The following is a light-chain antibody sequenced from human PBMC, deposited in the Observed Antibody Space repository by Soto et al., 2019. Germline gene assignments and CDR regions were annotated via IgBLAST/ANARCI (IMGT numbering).Light chain of an antibody. V-gene: IGKV3-20*01. Sequence: IVLTQSPGPLSLSPGERATLSCRASQSVSSSYLAWYQHKPGQAPRLLIYDASSRATGIPDRFSGSGSGTDFTLTISRLEPEDFAVYYCQQYGSSPLTFGQGTKLEIK. CDR1: QSVSSSY. J-gene: IGKJ2*01. CDR2: DAS. CDR3: QQYGSSPLT.